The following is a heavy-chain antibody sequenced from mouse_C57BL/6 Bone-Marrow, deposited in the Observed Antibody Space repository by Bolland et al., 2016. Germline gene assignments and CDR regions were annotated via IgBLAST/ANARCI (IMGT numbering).Heavy chain of an antibody. Sequence: NYNEKFKGKATLTADKSSSTAYMQLSSLTSEDSAVYFCARRWLLYYYAMDYWGQGTS. D-gene: IGHD2-3*01. J-gene: IGHJ4*01. CDR3: ARRWLLYYYAMDY. V-gene: IGHV1-54*01.